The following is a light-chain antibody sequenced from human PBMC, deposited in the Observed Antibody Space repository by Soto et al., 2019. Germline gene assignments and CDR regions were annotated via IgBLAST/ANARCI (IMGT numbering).Light chain of an antibody. CDR2: KVS. J-gene: IGKJ5*01. CDR3: MQALQTPFT. CDR1: QSLVHGDGNTY. V-gene: IGKV2-30*02. Sequence: DVVMTQSPLSLPVTLGQPASISCRSSQSLVHGDGNTYLNWFQQRPGQSPRRVIYKVSNRDSGVPDRFSGSVSGTDFTLKISRVEAEDIGVYYCMQALQTPFTFGQGTRLEIK.